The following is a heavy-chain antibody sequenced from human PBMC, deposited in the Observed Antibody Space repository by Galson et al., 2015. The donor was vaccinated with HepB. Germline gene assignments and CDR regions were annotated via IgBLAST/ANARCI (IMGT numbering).Heavy chain of an antibody. Sequence: SLRLSCAASGFTFSSYAMRWVRQAPGKGLGWVSAISGSGGSTYYADTVKGRFTISRDNSKNTLYMQMNSLRAEDTAVYYCAKFSDVVVVVAATMDYWGQGTLVTVSS. CDR1: GFTFSSYA. J-gene: IGHJ4*02. CDR2: ISGSGGST. CDR3: AKFSDVVVVVAATMDY. D-gene: IGHD2-15*01. V-gene: IGHV3-23*01.